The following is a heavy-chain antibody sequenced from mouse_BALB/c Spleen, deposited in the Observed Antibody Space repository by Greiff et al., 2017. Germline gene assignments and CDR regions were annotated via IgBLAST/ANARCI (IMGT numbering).Heavy chain of an antibody. D-gene: IGHD3-2*01. CDR2: IYPYNGGT. CDR1: GYTFTDYN. J-gene: IGHJ3*01. V-gene: IGHV1S29*02. Sequence: EVQLQQSGPELVKPGASVKISCKASGYTFTDYNMHWVKQSHGKSLEWIGYIYPYNGGTGYNQKFKSKATLTVDNSSSTAYMELRSLTSEDSAVYYCASDSSGYSWFAYWGQGTLVTVSA. CDR3: ASDSSGYSWFAY.